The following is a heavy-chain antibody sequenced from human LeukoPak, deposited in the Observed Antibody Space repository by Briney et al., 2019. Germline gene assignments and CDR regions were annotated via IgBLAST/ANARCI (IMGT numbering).Heavy chain of an antibody. CDR2: ISGSGDRR. Sequence: GGSLRLSCAASGFTFSSYAMNWVRQAPGKGPEWVSGISGSGDRRYYADSVKGRFTISRDNSKNTLYLQLNSLRAEDTAVYYCAKGIRVGTHFFDYWGQGTLVTVSS. J-gene: IGHJ4*02. D-gene: IGHD6-13*01. V-gene: IGHV3-23*01. CDR3: AKGIRVGTHFFDY. CDR1: GFTFSSYA.